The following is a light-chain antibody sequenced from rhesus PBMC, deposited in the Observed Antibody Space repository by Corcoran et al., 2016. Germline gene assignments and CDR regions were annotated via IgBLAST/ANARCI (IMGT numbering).Light chain of an antibody. J-gene: IGKJ2*01. Sequence: DIQMTQSPSSLSAFVGDRVIITCRASQNIGNYLIWYQQKPGKVPKVLIYDASTLQSGVPFRFSGSGSGTDFTLTISILQPEDFATYYCQQHNSLPYSFGQGTKVEIK. V-gene: IGKV1-44*03. CDR2: DAS. CDR3: QQHNSLPYS. CDR1: QNIGNY.